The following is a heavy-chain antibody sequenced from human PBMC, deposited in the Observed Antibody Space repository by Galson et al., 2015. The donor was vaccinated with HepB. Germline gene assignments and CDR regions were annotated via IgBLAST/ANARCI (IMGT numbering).Heavy chain of an antibody. V-gene: IGHV3-48*01. D-gene: IGHD6-19*01. CDR1: GFSFSSYS. CDR3: ARDKIAVRFDY. Sequence: SLRLSCAASGFSFSSYSMNWVRQAPGKGLEWVSYISSSSNTIYYADSVKGRFTISRVNAKNSLYLQMNSLRAEDTAVYYCARDKIAVRFDYWGQGILVTVSS. CDR2: ISSSSNTI. J-gene: IGHJ4*02.